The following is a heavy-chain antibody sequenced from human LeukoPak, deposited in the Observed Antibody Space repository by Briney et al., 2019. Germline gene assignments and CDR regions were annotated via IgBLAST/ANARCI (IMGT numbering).Heavy chain of an antibody. D-gene: IGHD6-13*01. V-gene: IGHV4-59*01. CDR3: ARDSGGSDSSSWYARYYYYYMDV. Sequence: SETLSLTCTVSGGSISSYYWSWIRQPPGKGLGWIGYIYYSGSTNYNPSLKSRVTISVDMSKNQFSLKLSSVTAADTAVYYCARDSGGSDSSSWYARYYYYYMDVWGKGTTVTVSS. CDR2: IYYSGST. CDR1: GGSISSYY. J-gene: IGHJ6*03.